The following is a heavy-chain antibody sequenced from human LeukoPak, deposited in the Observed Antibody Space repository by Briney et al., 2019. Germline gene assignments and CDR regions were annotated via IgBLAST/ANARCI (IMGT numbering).Heavy chain of an antibody. CDR3: ARSVGVSLGGGLTFDY. D-gene: IGHD1-26*01. J-gene: IGHJ4*02. V-gene: IGHV1-69*13. CDR1: GGTFSSYA. CDR2: IIPIFGTA. Sequence: SVKVSCKASGGTFSSYAISWVRQAPGQGLEWVGGIIPIFGTANYAQKIQGRVTITADESTSTAYMELSSLRSEDTAVYYCARSVGVSLGGGLTFDYWGQGTLVTVSS.